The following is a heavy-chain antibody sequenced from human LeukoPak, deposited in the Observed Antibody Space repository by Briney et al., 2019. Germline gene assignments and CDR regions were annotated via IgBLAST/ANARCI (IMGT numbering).Heavy chain of an antibody. J-gene: IGHJ4*02. CDR3: ARDRSCGFDY. D-gene: IGHD5-18*01. V-gene: IGHV3-21*01. Sequence: PGGPLRLSCAASGFTFSSYSMNWVRQAPGKGLEWVSSISSSSSYIYYADSVKGRFTISRDNAKNSLFLQMNSLRAEDTALYYCARDRSCGFDYWGQGTLVTVSS. CDR1: GFTFSSYS. CDR2: ISSSSSYI.